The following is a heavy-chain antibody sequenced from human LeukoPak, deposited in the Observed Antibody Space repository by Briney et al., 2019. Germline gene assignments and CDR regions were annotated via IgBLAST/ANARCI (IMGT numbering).Heavy chain of an antibody. CDR3: AKDDWSRGTIYYYCGMDV. CDR1: GFTFDDYA. D-gene: IGHD1-14*01. Sequence: HAGGSLRLSCAASGFTFDDYAMHWVRQAPGKGLEWVSGISWNSGSIGYADSVKGRFTISRDNAKNSLYLQMNSLRAEDTALYYCAKDDWSRGTIYYYCGMDVWGQGTTVTVSS. V-gene: IGHV3-9*01. J-gene: IGHJ6*02. CDR2: ISWNSGSI.